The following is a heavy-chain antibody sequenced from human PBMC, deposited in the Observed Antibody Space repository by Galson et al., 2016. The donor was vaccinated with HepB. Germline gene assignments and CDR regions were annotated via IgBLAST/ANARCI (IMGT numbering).Heavy chain of an antibody. Sequence: SLRLSCAVSGFTFSSYEMNWVRQGPRKGLEWISYISTSGSTTYYADSVKGRFSISRDNAENSLFLQMNGLRADDTAVYYCARDIYEGAMDVWGKGTTVTVSS. CDR2: ISTSGSTT. V-gene: IGHV3-48*03. J-gene: IGHJ6*03. CDR3: ARDIYEGAMDV. CDR1: GFTFSSYE. D-gene: IGHD5/OR15-5a*01.